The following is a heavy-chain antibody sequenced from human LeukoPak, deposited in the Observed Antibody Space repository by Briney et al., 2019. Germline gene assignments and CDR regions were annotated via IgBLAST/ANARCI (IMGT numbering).Heavy chain of an antibody. CDR3: ARLKARGYSGSYYYYYYMDV. CDR1: GFTFSSYA. D-gene: IGHD1-26*01. Sequence: GGSLRLSCAASGFTFSSYAMHWVRQAPGKGLEWVAVISYDGNNKYHADSVKGRFTISRDNSKNTVYLQMNSLRAEDTAVYYCARLKARGYSGSYYYYYYMDVWGKGTTVTISS. CDR2: ISYDGNNK. J-gene: IGHJ6*03. V-gene: IGHV3-30*04.